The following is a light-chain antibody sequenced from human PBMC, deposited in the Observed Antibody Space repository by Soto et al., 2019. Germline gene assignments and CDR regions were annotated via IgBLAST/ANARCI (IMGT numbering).Light chain of an antibody. V-gene: IGKV1-8*01. Sequence: AIRMTQSPSSLSASTGDRVTITCRASQGISSYLAWYQQKPGKAPKLLIYAASTLQSGVPSRFSGSGSGTAFTLTISRLQSEDFATYYCHQYYSYPWTFGQGTKVEI. J-gene: IGKJ1*01. CDR2: AAS. CDR3: HQYYSYPWT. CDR1: QGISSY.